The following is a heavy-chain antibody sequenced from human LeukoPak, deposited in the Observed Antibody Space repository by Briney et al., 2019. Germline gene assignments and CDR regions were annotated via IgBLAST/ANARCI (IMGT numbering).Heavy chain of an antibody. Sequence: GGSLRLSCAASGFTFDDYGMSWVRQAPGKGLEWVSGINWNGGSTGYADSAKGRFTISRDNAKNSLYLQMNSLRAEDTAVYYCARQKRLHYYDSSGYSDYWGQGTLVTVSS. CDR3: ARQKRLHYYDSSGYSDY. J-gene: IGHJ4*02. V-gene: IGHV3-20*04. D-gene: IGHD3-22*01. CDR1: GFTFDDYG. CDR2: INWNGGST.